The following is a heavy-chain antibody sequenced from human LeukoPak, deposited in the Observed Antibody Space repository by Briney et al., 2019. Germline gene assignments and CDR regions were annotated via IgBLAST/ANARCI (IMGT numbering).Heavy chain of an antibody. CDR1: GGSFSGYY. V-gene: IGHV4-34*01. J-gene: IGHJ6*02. Sequence: SETLSLTCAVYGGSFSGYYWSWIRQPPGKGLEWIGEINHSGSTNYNPSLKSRVTISVDTSKNQFSLKLSSVTAADTAVYYCARILVRGRSLYYYYGMDVWGQGTTVTVSS. CDR2: INHSGST. D-gene: IGHD3-10*01. CDR3: ARILVRGRSLYYYYGMDV.